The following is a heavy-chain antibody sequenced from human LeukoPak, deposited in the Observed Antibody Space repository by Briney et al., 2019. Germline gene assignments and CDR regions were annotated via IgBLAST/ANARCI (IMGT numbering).Heavy chain of an antibody. V-gene: IGHV3-53*01. Sequence: PGGSLRLSCAASGFTFSSYAMSWVRQAPGKGLEWVSFIYSGGSTQYSDSVKGRFTISRDNSKNTLYLQMSSLRAEDTAVYYCARRAGDYSHPYDYWGQGTLVTVSS. J-gene: IGHJ4*02. CDR1: GFTFSSYA. D-gene: IGHD3-22*01. CDR3: ARRAGDYSHPYDY. CDR2: IYSGGST.